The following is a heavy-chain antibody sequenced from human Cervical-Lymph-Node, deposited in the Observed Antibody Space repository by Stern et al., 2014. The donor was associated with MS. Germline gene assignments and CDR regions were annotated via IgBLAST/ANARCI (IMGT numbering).Heavy chain of an antibody. CDR1: GYTFNNYA. CDR2: LNAANGDT. Sequence: QVQLVQSGAEVEKPGASVKISCKASGYTFNNYALHWVRQAPGQSLEWMGWLNAANGDTKYSQIFHGRVSITRDTSARTAYLELSSLTSEDTAIYYCARDRRLVGITGIRAAFDIWGQGTIVTVSS. J-gene: IGHJ3*02. CDR3: ARDRRLVGITGIRAAFDI. D-gene: IGHD1-20*01. V-gene: IGHV1-3*01.